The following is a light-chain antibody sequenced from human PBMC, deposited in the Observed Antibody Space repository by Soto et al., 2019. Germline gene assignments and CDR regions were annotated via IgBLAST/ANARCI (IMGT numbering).Light chain of an antibody. V-gene: IGKV3-11*01. CDR2: AAS. J-gene: IGKJ2*02. CDR1: QSVSSY. CDR3: QQRSNSPPLCT. Sequence: EIVMTQSPATLSASLGERVTLSCRASQSVSSYLAWYQQKPGKAPRLLIYAASNRATGIPARFSGSGSGTDFTLTISSLQPEDFAVYYCQQRSNSPPLCTFGRGTKLEIK.